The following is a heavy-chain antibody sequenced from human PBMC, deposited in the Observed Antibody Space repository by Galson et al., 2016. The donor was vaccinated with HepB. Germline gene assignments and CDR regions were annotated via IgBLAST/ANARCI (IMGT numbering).Heavy chain of an antibody. D-gene: IGHD2-2*02. Sequence: SLRLSCAASGFTVSNSYISWVRQAPGKGLEWVSTIYSDDSTYYADPVKGRFTISRDDSKNTLYLQMNGLRVEDTAVYYCARDCSSTSCYMAGGYSFYGMDVWGQGTTVTVSS. CDR2: IYSDDST. CDR1: GFTVSNSY. CDR3: ARDCSSTSCYMAGGYSFYGMDV. J-gene: IGHJ6*02. V-gene: IGHV3-66*01.